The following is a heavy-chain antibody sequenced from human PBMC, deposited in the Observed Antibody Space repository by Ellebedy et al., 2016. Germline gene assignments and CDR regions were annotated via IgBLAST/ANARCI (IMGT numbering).Heavy chain of an antibody. CDR3: ARRSYYGSGSYYNDWYFDL. CDR1: GGTISSDY. D-gene: IGHD3-10*01. J-gene: IGHJ2*01. V-gene: IGHV4-59*08. Sequence: SETLSLTXTVSGGTISSDYWSWIRQPPGKGLEWIGYIYYSGSTNYNPSLKSRVTISVDTSKSQFSLNLSSVTAADTAVNYCARRSYYGSGSYYNDWYFDLWGRGTLITVSS. CDR2: IYYSGST.